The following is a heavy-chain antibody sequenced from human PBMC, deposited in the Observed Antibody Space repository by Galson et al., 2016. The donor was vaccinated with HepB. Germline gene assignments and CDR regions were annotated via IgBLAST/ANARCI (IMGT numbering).Heavy chain of an antibody. J-gene: IGHJ4*01. CDR2: LSHDGSTE. D-gene: IGHD5-12*01. Sequence: SLRLSCAASGFVFNDFTMHWVRRTPGKGLEWLALLSHDGSTEHYADSVRGRFTISRDSSTNTLYLHMNSLRGEDSAVYYCARDSFGHGTIRTCDDFDNWGHGTLVTVAS. CDR3: ARDSFGHGTIRTCDDFDN. CDR1: GFVFNDFT. V-gene: IGHV3-30-3*01.